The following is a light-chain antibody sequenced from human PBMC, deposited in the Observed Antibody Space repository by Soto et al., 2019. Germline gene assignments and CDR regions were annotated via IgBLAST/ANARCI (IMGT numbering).Light chain of an antibody. CDR3: SSYTSSSTL. Sequence: QSVLTQPASVSGSPGQSITISCTGTSSDVGSYNYVSWYHQHPGKAPKLMIYEVSDRPSGISSRFSGSKSGNTASLTISGLQTEDEADYYCSSYTSSSTLFGTGTKLTVL. CDR2: EVS. V-gene: IGLV2-14*01. J-gene: IGLJ1*01. CDR1: SSDVGSYNY.